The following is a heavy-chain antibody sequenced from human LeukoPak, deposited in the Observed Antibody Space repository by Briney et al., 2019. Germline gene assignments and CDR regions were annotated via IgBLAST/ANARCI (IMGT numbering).Heavy chain of an antibody. CDR1: RYTFTGYY. Sequence: GASVKVSCKASRYTFTGYYMHWVRQAPGQGLEWMGWINPNSGGTDYAQKFQGRVTMTRDTSISTAYMELSRLRSDDTAVYYCARESRGYSGYVVYWGQGTLVTVSS. V-gene: IGHV1-2*02. J-gene: IGHJ4*02. CDR2: INPNSGGT. D-gene: IGHD5-12*01. CDR3: ARESRGYSGYVVY.